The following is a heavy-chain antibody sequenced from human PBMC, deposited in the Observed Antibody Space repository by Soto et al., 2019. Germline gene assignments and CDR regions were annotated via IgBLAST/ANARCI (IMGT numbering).Heavy chain of an antibody. CDR1: GFTFSSYG. CDR3: ARDMTGTNYYGMDV. V-gene: IGHV3-33*01. Sequence: QVQLVESGGGVVQPGRSLRLSCAASGFTFSSYGMHWVRQAPGKGLEWVAGIWYDGSNKYYADSVKGLFTISRDNSKNTLYLQMNSLRAEDTAVYYCARDMTGTNYYGMDVWGQGTTVTVSS. CDR2: IWYDGSNK. D-gene: IGHD1-20*01. J-gene: IGHJ6*02.